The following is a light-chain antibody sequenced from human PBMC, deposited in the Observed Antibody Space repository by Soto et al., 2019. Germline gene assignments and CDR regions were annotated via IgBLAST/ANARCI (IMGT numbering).Light chain of an antibody. CDR3: AAWDGSLNNVL. J-gene: IGLJ2*01. Sequence: QSVLTQPPSASGTPGQRVTISCSGSGSSIGTNTVNWYRQLPGTAPKLLIYGDNQRPSGVPDQFSGSKSGTSASLAISGLQSEDEAEYYCAAWDGSLNNVLFGGGTQLPS. CDR1: GSSIGTNT. CDR2: GDN. V-gene: IGLV1-44*01.